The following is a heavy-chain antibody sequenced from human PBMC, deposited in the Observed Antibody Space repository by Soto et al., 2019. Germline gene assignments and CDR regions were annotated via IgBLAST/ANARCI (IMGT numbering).Heavy chain of an antibody. CDR2: TRQDGSNT. CDR3: ARDGVGATTYFGYFDY. V-gene: IGHV3-33*01. D-gene: IGHD1-26*01. J-gene: IGHJ4*02. CDR1: GFTFRGYG. Sequence: QVQLVESGGGVVQPGRSLRLSCAASGFTFRGYGMHWVRQAPGKGLEWVAITRQDGSNTYYADSVRGRFTISRDNSKNTLYRQMNSLRVEDTAVYYCARDGVGATTYFGYFDYWGQGTPITVSS.